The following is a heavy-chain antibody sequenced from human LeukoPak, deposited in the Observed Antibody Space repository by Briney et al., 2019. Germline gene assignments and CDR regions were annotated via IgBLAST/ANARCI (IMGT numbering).Heavy chain of an antibody. D-gene: IGHD6-19*01. CDR3: AKSYRAYSSGWLGFDY. CDR2: ISWNSGSI. J-gene: IGHJ4*02. Sequence: GGSLRLSCAASGFTFDDYAMHWVRQALGKGLEWVSGISWNSGSIGYAGSVKGRFTISRDNAKNSLYLQMNSLRAEDTALYYCAKSYRAYSSGWLGFDYWGQGTLVTVSS. V-gene: IGHV3-9*01. CDR1: GFTFDDYA.